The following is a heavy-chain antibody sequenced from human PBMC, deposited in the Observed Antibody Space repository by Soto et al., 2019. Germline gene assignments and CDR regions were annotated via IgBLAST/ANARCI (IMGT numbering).Heavy chain of an antibody. J-gene: IGHJ5*02. CDR3: ARDLAIGGFFDP. CDR1: GGSFTSNNW. D-gene: IGHD3-10*01. V-gene: IGHV4-4*02. Sequence: SETLSLTCAVSGGSFTSNNWWTWVRQPPGQGLEWIGEIYRTGSTNYNPSLKSRVTISLDKSENQFSLRLNSVTAADTAIYYCARDLAIGGFFDPWGQGTLVTVS. CDR2: IYRTGST.